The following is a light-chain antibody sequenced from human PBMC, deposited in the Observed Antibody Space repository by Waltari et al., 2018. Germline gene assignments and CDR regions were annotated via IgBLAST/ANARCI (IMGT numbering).Light chain of an antibody. CDR1: QSVLYSSNNKNY. V-gene: IGKV4-1*01. J-gene: IGKJ2*01. CDR3: QQYYSIPYT. CDR2: WAS. Sequence: DIVMTQSPDSLAVSLGDRATLNCKSSQSVLYSSNNKNYLAWYQQKPGQPPKLLIYWASTRESGVPDRFSGSGSGKDFTLTISSLQAEDVAVYYCQQYYSIPYTFGQGTKLEIK.